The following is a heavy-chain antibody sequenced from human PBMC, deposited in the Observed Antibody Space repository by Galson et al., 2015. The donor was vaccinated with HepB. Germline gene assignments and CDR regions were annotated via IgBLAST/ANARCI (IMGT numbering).Heavy chain of an antibody. D-gene: IGHD3-3*01. Sequence: SLRLSCAASGFTFSDYYMSWIRQAPGKGLEWVSYISSSSSYTNYADSVKGRFTISRDNAKNSLYLRMNSLRAEDTAVYYCVKDYYDFWSGYFDWLYMDVWGKGTTVTVSS. CDR3: VKDYYDFWSGYFDWLYMDV. V-gene: IGHV3-11*06. CDR1: GFTFSDYY. J-gene: IGHJ6*03. CDR2: ISSSSSYT.